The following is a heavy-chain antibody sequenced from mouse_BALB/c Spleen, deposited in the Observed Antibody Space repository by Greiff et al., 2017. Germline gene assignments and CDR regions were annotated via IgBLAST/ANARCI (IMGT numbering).Heavy chain of an antibody. V-gene: IGHV5-6-5*01. CDR1: GFTFSSYA. Sequence: EVKVVESGGGLVKPGGSLKLSCAASGFTFSSYAMSWVRQTPEKRLEWVASISSGGSTYYPDSVKGRFTISRDNARNILYLQMSSLRSEDTAMYYCARVYYGSSLDYWGQGTTLTVSS. CDR2: ISSGGST. J-gene: IGHJ2*01. CDR3: ARVYYGSSLDY. D-gene: IGHD1-1*01.